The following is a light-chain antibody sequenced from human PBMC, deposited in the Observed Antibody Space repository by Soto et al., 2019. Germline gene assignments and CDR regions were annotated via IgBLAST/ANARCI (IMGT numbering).Light chain of an antibody. CDR2: DVI. CDR1: SSDIGGYNY. J-gene: IGLJ1*01. Sequence: QSALTQPASVSGSPGQSVTISCSGTSSDIGGYNYVSWYQQHPGKAPRVIIYDVINRPSGISNRFSGSKSGNTASLTISGLRPEDEADYYCCSFTSTSSYVFGGGTKVTVL. V-gene: IGLV2-14*03. CDR3: CSFTSTSSYV.